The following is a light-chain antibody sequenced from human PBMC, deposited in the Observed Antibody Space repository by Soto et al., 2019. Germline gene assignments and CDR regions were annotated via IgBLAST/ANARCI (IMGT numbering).Light chain of an antibody. CDR2: NVN. J-gene: IGLJ3*02. V-gene: IGLV2-14*01. Sequence: QSALTQPVSVSGSPGQSITISCTGTSRDVGTYDYVSWYQQHPGKAPKLMIYNVNNRPSGVSDRFSASKSGNTASLTISGLEAEDEADYYCSSHTTTGTWVFGGGTKVTVL. CDR1: SRDVGTYDY. CDR3: SSHTTTGTWV.